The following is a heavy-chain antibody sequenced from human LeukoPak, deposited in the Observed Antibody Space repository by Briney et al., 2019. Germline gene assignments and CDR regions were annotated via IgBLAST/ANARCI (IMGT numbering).Heavy chain of an antibody. CDR1: GFTFSSYE. D-gene: IGHD6-19*01. J-gene: IGHJ4*02. CDR2: ISSGSTI. Sequence: GGSLRLSCAASGFTFSSYEMNWVRQAPGTGLERVSYISSGSTIYDADSVKGRFTISRDNAKNSLYLQMNSLRAEDTAVYYCARESIAVAGAPFDYWGQGTLVTVSS. V-gene: IGHV3-48*03. CDR3: ARESIAVAGAPFDY.